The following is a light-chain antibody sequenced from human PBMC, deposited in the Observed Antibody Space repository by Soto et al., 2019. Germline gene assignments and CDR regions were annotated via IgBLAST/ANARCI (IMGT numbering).Light chain of an antibody. CDR2: DAS. J-gene: IGKJ4*01. CDR1: VNVGSY. CDR3: QQRSDWPPH. V-gene: IGKV3-11*01. Sequence: EIGLTQYPVTLSLSPGERATLSCRASVNVGSYLAWYQEKPGQAPRLLIYDASERATGIPARFSGSGSGTEFTLTISTLGPEDFALYYCQQRSDWPPHFGGGTTVEIK.